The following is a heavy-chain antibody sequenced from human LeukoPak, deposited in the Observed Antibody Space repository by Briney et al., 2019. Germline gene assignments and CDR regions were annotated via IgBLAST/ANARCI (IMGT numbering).Heavy chain of an antibody. CDR2: IYYSGST. Sequence: PSETLSLTCSVSGGSISSSSYYWGWIRQPPGKGLEWIGSIYYSGSTYYNSSLKSRVTISVDTSKNQFSLKLSSVTAADTAVYYCARQLYSCSGGSCYLDYWGQGTLVTVSS. CDR1: GGSISSSSYY. CDR3: ARQLYSCSGGSCYLDY. J-gene: IGHJ4*02. D-gene: IGHD2-15*01. V-gene: IGHV4-39*01.